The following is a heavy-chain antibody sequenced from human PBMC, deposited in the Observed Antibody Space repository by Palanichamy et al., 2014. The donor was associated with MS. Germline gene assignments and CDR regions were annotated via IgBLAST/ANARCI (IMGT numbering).Heavy chain of an antibody. J-gene: IGHJ4*02. D-gene: IGHD5-18*01. CDR3: ARVRYSYGEQLYDY. Sequence: QVQLVQSGAEVKKPGASVKVSCKASGYTFTGYYMHWVRQAPGQGLEWMGWINPNSGGTNYAQKFQGWVTVTRDTSISTAYMELSRLGSDDTAVYYCARVRYSYGEQLYDYWGQGTLVTVSS. CDR2: INPNSGGT. V-gene: IGHV1-2*04. CDR1: GYTFTGYY.